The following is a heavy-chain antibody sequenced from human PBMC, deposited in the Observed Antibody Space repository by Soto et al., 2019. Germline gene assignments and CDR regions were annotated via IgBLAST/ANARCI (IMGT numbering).Heavy chain of an antibody. V-gene: IGHV1-18*04. CDR3: ARDFPGYQLRSHGMDV. CDR2: ISAYNGNT. CDR1: GYTFTSYG. J-gene: IGHJ6*02. Sequence: QVQLVQSGAEVKKPGASVKVSCKASGYTFTSYGISWVRQATGQGLEWMGWISAYNGNTNYAQKLQGRVTMTTDTSTSTADMELRSLRSDDTAVYDCARDFPGYQLRSHGMDVWGQGTTVTVSS. D-gene: IGHD2-2*01.